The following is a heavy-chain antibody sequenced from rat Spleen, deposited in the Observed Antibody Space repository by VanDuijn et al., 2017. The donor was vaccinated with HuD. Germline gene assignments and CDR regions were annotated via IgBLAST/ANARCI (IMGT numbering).Heavy chain of an antibody. CDR2: IWGNGDT. CDR1: GFSLSSYG. V-gene: IGHV2-13*01. CDR3: ARGSLVDY. Sequence: QVQMKETGPGLVKPSLTLSLTCTVSGFSLSSYGVLWVRQPPAKGLEWMGVIWGNGDTNYNSALKSRLSISRDTSKSQVFLKMSSLKTEETATYYCARGSLVDYWGQGVMVTVSS. D-gene: IGHD1-12*02. J-gene: IGHJ2*01.